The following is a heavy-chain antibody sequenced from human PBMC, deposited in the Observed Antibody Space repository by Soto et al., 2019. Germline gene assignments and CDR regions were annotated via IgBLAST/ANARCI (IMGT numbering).Heavy chain of an antibody. CDR1: GFTFDDYA. D-gene: IGHD4-4*01. CDR3: AKGYYSNYYFDY. V-gene: IGHV3-9*01. CDR2: ISWNSGSI. J-gene: IGHJ4*02. Sequence: EVQLVESGGGLVQPGRSLRLSCAASGFTFDDYAMQWVRQAPGKGLEWVSGISWNSGSIGYADSVKGRFTISRDNAKNSLYLQMNSLRAEDTALYYCAKGYYSNYYFDYWGQGTLVTVSS.